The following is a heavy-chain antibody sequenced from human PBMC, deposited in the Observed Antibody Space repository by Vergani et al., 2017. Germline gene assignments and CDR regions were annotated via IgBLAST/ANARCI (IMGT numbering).Heavy chain of an antibody. CDR3: AKDMRGVGLLPFYWYFDL. CDR2: ISWNSGSI. CDR1: GFTFDDYA. J-gene: IGHJ2*01. V-gene: IGHV3-9*01. D-gene: IGHD2-21*02. Sequence: EVQLVESGGGLVQPGRSLRLSCAASGFTFDDYAMHWVRQAPGKGLEWVSGISWNSGSIGYADSVKGRFTISRDNAKNSLYLQMNSLRAEDTALYYCAKDMRGVGLLPFYWYFDLWGRGTLVTVSS.